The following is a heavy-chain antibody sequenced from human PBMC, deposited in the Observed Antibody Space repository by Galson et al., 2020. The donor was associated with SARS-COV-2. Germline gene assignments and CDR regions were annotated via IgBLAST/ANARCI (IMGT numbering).Heavy chain of an antibody. J-gene: IGHJ6*02. CDR3: ARGNYDSSGGFYYYYGMDV. V-gene: IGHV1-46*04. CDR1: GYSFTSYY. CDR2: INPSGGGT. D-gene: IGHD3-22*01. Sequence: ASVKVSCKASGYSFTSYYIHWVRQVPGQGLEWMGTINPSGGGTRYAQKLQGRVTMTRDTSTSTVYMELSSLRSEDTAVYYCARGNYDSSGGFYYYYGMDVWGQGTTVTVSS.